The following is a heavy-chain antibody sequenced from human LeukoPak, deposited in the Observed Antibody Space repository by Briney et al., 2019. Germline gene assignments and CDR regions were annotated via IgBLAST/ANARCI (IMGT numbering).Heavy chain of an antibody. Sequence: ASVKVSCKASGYTFTGYYMHWVRQAPGQGLEWMGWINPNSGGTNYAQKFQGRVTMTRDTSISTAYMELSRLRSDDTAVYYCATLPAYCGGDCFDYWGQGTLVTVSS. V-gene: IGHV1-2*02. CDR1: GYTFTGYY. CDR2: INPNSGGT. D-gene: IGHD2-21*01. J-gene: IGHJ4*02. CDR3: ATLPAYCGGDCFDY.